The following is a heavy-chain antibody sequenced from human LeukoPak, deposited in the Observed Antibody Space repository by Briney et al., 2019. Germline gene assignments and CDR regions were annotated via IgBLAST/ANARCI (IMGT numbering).Heavy chain of an antibody. V-gene: IGHV3-74*01. CDR2: INSDESST. CDR3: ARVGYSGSYDAFDI. CDR1: GFTFSSYW. Sequence: QTGGSLRLSCAASGFTFSSYWMHWVRHAPGKGLVWVSRINSDESSTRYADSVKGRFTISRDNAKNTLYLQMNSLRAEDTAVYYCARVGYSGSYDAFDIWGQGTMVTASS. J-gene: IGHJ3*02. D-gene: IGHD1-26*01.